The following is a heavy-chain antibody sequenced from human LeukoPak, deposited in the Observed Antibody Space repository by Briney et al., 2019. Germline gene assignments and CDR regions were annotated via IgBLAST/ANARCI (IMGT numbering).Heavy chain of an antibody. Sequence: SETLSLTCAVSGGSFSGYYWSWVPQPPGKGLEWSGEIIHSGSTMYNPSLKSRVNISVDTSKNQFSLKLSSVTAADSAVYYCARIVAARDPFDYWGQGTLVTVSS. CDR3: ARIVAARDPFDY. V-gene: IGHV4-34*12. CDR2: IIHSGST. J-gene: IGHJ4*02. CDR1: GGSFSGYY. D-gene: IGHD6-6*01.